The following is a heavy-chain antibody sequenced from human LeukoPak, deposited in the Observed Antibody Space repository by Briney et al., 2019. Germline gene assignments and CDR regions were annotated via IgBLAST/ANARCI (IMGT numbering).Heavy chain of an antibody. V-gene: IGHV1-69*05. D-gene: IGHD5-24*01. CDR2: IIPMFGST. Sequence: GASVKVSCKTSGGPFSTYTFSWVRQAPGQGLEWMGGIIPMFGSTNYAQKFQGRVTITTDEPTSTAYMELNSLRSEDTAVYYCAAGGGWLLSQFDYWGQGTLVTVTS. CDR3: AAGGGWLLSQFDY. J-gene: IGHJ4*02. CDR1: GGPFSTYT.